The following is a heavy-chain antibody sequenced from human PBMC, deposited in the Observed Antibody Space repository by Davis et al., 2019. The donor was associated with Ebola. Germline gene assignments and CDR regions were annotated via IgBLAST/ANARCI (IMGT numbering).Heavy chain of an antibody. CDR1: GFTFNTYA. Sequence: PGRSLRLSCAASGFTFNTYAMHWIRRAPGKGLEWVAVISSDGSNIHYANSVKGRFTVSRDNSKDTLYVQMNSLTSEDTDAYYCARFYGSESHDNGNGFDIWGQGTMVTVSS. CDR2: ISSDGSNI. J-gene: IGHJ3*02. CDR3: ARFYGSESHDNGNGFDI. V-gene: IGHV3-30*14. D-gene: IGHD3-10*01.